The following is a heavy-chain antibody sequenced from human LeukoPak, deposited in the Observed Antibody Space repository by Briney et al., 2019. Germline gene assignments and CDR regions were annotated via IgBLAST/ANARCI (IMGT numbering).Heavy chain of an antibody. D-gene: IGHD3-9*01. J-gene: IGHJ4*02. CDR3: ARVRNYDILTGYSPEEGDCNFFDY. V-gene: IGHV4-39*01. CDR2: IYYSGST. Sequence: SETLSLTCTVSGGSISSSSYYWGWIRQPPGKGLEWIGSIYYSGSTYYNPSLKSRVTMSVDTSKNQFSLKLSSVTAADTAVYYCARVRNYDILTGYSPEEGDCNFFDYWGQGTLVTVSS. CDR1: GGSISSSSYY.